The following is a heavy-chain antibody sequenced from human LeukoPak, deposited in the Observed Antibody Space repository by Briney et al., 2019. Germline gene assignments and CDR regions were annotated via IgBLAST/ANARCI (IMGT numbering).Heavy chain of an antibody. CDR3: ARDPYDDYDY. Sequence: GGSLRLSCAASGFTFSTYTMNWVRQAPGKGLEWVSSISSSSGYIYYADSVKGRFTISRDNAKSSLSLQMSSLRAEDTAVYYCARDPYDDYDYWGQGTLVTVSS. J-gene: IGHJ4*02. CDR1: GFTFSTYT. D-gene: IGHD4-17*01. CDR2: ISSSSGYI. V-gene: IGHV3-21*01.